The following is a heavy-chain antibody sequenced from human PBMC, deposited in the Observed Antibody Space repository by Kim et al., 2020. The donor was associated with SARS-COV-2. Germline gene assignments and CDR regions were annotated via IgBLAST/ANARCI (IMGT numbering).Heavy chain of an antibody. V-gene: IGHV1-3*01. D-gene: IGHD6-13*01. CDR1: GYTFTSYA. J-gene: IGHJ6*02. Sequence: ASVKVSCKASGYTFTSYAMHWVRQAPGQRLEWMGWINAGNGNTKYSQKFQGRVTITRDTSASTAYMELSSLRSEDTAVYYCARGGNEAAAGPAKGMDVWGQGTTVTVSS. CDR3: ARGGNEAAAGPAKGMDV. CDR2: INAGNGNT.